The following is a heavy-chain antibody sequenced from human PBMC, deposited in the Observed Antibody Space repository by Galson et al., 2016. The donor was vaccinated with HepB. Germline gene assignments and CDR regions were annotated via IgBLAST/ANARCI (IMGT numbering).Heavy chain of an antibody. D-gene: IGHD2-15*01. CDR2: LYYSGST. Sequence: SETLSLTCTVSGGSISSSSYYWDWIRQPPGKGLEWIGSLYYSGSTYYNPSLKSRDTISVDTSKNQFSLMLTSVTAADTAVYYCAGHRGRPCGYYCYGMDGWGQGTTVNVSS. J-gene: IGHJ6*02. CDR1: GGSISSSSYY. CDR3: AGHRGRPCGYYCYGMDG. V-gene: IGHV4-39*07.